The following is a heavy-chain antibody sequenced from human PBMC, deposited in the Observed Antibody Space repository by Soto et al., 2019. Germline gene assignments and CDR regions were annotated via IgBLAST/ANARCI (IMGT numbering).Heavy chain of an antibody. CDR2: MNPNSGNT. V-gene: IGHV1-8*01. J-gene: IGHJ4*02. CDR1: GYTFTSYD. CDR3: ARAHHYDFWSGYLGFDY. D-gene: IGHD3-3*01. Sequence: ASVKVSCKASGYTFTSYDINWVRQATGQGLEWMGWMNPNSGNTGYAQKFQRRVTMTTNTSMSTAYMELSSLRSEDTAVYYCARAHHYDFWSGYLGFDYRGQGTLVTVSS.